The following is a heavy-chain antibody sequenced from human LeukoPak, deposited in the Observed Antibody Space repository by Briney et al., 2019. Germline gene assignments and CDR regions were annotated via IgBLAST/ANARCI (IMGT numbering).Heavy chain of an antibody. J-gene: IGHJ4*02. CDR2: ISSSGSTI. V-gene: IGHV3-48*03. CDR1: GFTFSSYE. CDR3: ASARQAYDILTGYFSRDY. Sequence: GGSLRLSCAASGFTFSSYEMNWVRQAPGKGLEWVSYISSSGSTIYYEDSVKGRFTIPRDNAKNSLYLQMNSLRAEDTGVYYCASARQAYDILTGYFSRDYWGQGTLVTVSS. D-gene: IGHD3-9*01.